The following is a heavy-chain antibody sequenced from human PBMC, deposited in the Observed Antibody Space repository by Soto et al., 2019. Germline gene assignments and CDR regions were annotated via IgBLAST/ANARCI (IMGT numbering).Heavy chain of an antibody. CDR3: ARGFRADPKPWEVVNYHYEGLDV. CDR2: ISGSSSGT. J-gene: IGHJ6*02. CDR1: GFNFGAYA. Sequence: EARLMESGGGLRQPGGSLRLSCEASGFNFGAYAMNWVRQAPGKGLEWVSGISGSSSGTYYTDSVKGRFTISRDNSKNALDLEMSDLRVDDTAVYYCARGFRADPKPWEVVNYHYEGLDVWGQGTAVTVSS. V-gene: IGHV3-23*01. D-gene: IGHD1-26*01.